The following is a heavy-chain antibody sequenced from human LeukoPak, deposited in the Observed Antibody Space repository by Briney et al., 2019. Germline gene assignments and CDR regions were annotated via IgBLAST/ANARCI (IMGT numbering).Heavy chain of an antibody. CDR2: ISGGGIIT. CDR1: GFTFSNYA. V-gene: IGHV3-23*01. Sequence: GGSLRLSCVVSGFTFSNYAMSWVRQAPGKGLEWVSTISGGGIITYDADSVKGRFTIFRDNSKNTPYLQMNSLRVEDTAVYYCANDEGCSGDNCYSGSQLIGHWGQGTLVTVSS. CDR3: ANDEGCSGDNCYSGSQLIGH. D-gene: IGHD2-15*01. J-gene: IGHJ4*02.